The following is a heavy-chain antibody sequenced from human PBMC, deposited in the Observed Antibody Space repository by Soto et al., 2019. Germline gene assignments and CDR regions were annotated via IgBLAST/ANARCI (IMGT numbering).Heavy chain of an antibody. CDR1: GFTFSTYW. V-gene: IGHV3-7*03. J-gene: IGHJ5*02. CDR3: SRSLDA. Sequence: EVQLMESGGGLVQPGGSLRLSCAASGFTFSTYWMDWVRQTPGKGLEWVANINGDGSEKNYVDSVKGRFTISRDNAKHSLYLQMNSLTAEDSALYYCSRSLDAWGQGTLVTVSS. CDR2: INGDGSEK.